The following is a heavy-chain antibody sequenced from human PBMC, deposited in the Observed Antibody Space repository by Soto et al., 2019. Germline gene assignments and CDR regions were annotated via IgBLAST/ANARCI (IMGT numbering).Heavy chain of an antibody. V-gene: IGHV1-46*01. CDR1: GYTFTSYY. Sequence: ASVKVACKASGYTFTSYYMHWVRQAPGQGLEWMGIINPSGGSTSYAQKFQGRVTMTRDTSTSTVYMELSSLRSEDTAVYYCAREPTVIHYFDIWGQGTMVTVSS. D-gene: IGHD3-10*01. CDR3: AREPTVIHYFDI. J-gene: IGHJ3*02. CDR2: INPSGGST.